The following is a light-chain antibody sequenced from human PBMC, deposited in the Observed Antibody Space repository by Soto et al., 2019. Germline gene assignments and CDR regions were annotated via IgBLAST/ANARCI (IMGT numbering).Light chain of an antibody. CDR3: QQYDNWPPIT. J-gene: IGKJ5*01. V-gene: IGKV3-15*01. CDR2: AAS. CDR1: HSVSNT. Sequence: EIVLTQSPGTLSFSPGERATLSCRASHSVSNTYVAWYQHIPGQTPRLLIYAASTRATGIPARFSGSGSGTEFTLTISSLQSEDFAVYYCQQYDNWPPITFGQGTRLEIK.